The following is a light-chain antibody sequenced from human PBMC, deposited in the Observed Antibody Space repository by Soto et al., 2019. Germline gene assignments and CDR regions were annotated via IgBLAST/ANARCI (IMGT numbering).Light chain of an antibody. Sequence: QSALTQPASVSGSPGQSITISCTGTSSDVGAYNYVSWYQQQPGKAPKIIIYEVSNRPSGVSHRFSGSKSGNTASLTISGLQAEYEADYYCNSYTTSNTLCVFVTGPKLTVL. CDR3: NSYTTSNTLCV. CDR2: EVS. V-gene: IGLV2-14*01. J-gene: IGLJ1*01. CDR1: SSDVGAYNY.